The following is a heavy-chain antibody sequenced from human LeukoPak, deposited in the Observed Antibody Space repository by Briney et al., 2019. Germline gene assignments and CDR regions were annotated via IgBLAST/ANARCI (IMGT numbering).Heavy chain of an antibody. D-gene: IGHD3-22*01. CDR1: GFTFSSYS. J-gene: IGHJ3*02. V-gene: IGHV3-21*01. CDR2: ISSSSGYI. CDR3: ARDRGDSSGNDAFDI. Sequence: GGSLSLSCAASGFTFSSYSMNWVRQAPGKGLEWVSSISSSSGYIYYADSVKGRFTISRDNAKNSLYLQMNSLRAEDTAVYYCARDRGDSSGNDAFDIWGQGTMVTVSS.